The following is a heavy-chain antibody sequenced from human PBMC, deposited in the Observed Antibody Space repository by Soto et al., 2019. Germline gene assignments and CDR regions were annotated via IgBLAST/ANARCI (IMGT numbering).Heavy chain of an antibody. CDR2: IYPDDSDT. Sequence: GESLKISCQASGYSFTGFWIAWVRQVPGKGLEWMGTIYPDDSDTKYSPSFQGQVTISVDKSINTAYLQWSSLKASDTAMYYCARSVEQDGDYYFDYWGQGTLVTVSS. V-gene: IGHV5-51*01. CDR1: GYSFTGFW. D-gene: IGHD4-17*01. CDR3: ARSVEQDGDYYFDY. J-gene: IGHJ4*02.